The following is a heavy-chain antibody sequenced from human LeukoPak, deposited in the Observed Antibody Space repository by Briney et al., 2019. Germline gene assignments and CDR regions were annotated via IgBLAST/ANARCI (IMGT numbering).Heavy chain of an antibody. CDR1: GFTFNNYA. J-gene: IGHJ4*02. CDR2: IGGSGGST. Sequence: GGSLRLSCAASGFTFNNYAMSWVRQAPGKGLEWVSAIGGSGGSTYYADSVKGRFTISRDNSKNTLYLQMNSLRAEDTAVYYCARTGYSYGYWDYWGQGTLVTVSS. CDR3: ARTGYSYGYWDY. V-gene: IGHV3-23*01. D-gene: IGHD5-18*01.